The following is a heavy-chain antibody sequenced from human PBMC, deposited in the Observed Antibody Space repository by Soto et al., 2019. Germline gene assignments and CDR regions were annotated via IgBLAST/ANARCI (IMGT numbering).Heavy chain of an antibody. J-gene: IGHJ5*02. Sequence: LSLTCGLSGAAFSDYPWSWVRQAAGGGLPWIGQVNRGGSTNYSPTHERPHTSSVGPSRNQVSLELRSVTAADTAIYYCARLMEDSVWGSYRYLDLLGQGTLVTVSS. CDR3: ARLMEDSVWGSYRYLDL. D-gene: IGHD3-16*02. V-gene: IGHV4-34*01. CDR2: VNRGGST. CDR1: GAAFSDYP.